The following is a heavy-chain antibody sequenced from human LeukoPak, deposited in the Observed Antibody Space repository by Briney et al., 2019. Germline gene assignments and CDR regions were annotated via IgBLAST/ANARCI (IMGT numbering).Heavy chain of an antibody. CDR3: ATTTTIFGVVPAPDY. V-gene: IGHV1-24*01. D-gene: IGHD3-3*01. Sequence: ASVKVSCKVSGYTLTELSMHWVRQAPGKGLEWMGGFDPEDGETICAQKFQGRVTMTEDTSTDTAYMELSSLRSEDTAVYYCATTTTIFGVVPAPDYWGQGTLVTVSS. CDR2: FDPEDGET. CDR1: GYTLTELS. J-gene: IGHJ4*02.